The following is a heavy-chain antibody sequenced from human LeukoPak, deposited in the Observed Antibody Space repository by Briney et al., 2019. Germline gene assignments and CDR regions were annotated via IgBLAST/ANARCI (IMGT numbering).Heavy chain of an antibody. J-gene: IGHJ5*02. CDR2: FDPEDGGT. D-gene: IGHD3-16*01. CDR3: APVAAYLQNWFDP. V-gene: IGHV1-24*01. Sequence: ASVKVSCKVSGYTLTELSMHWVRQAPGKGLEWMGGFDPEDGGTIYAQKFQGRVTMTEDTSTDTAYMELSSLRSEDTAVYYCAPVAAYLQNWFDPWGQGTLVTVSS. CDR1: GYTLTELS.